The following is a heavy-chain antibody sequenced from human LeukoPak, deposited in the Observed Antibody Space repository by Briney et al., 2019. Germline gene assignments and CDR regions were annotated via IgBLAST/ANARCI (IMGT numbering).Heavy chain of an antibody. CDR3: ARDPTSDRFQYFDY. CDR1: GFSLSSYG. CDR2: ISNTYSDI. V-gene: IGHV3-21*06. D-gene: IGHD2-2*01. Sequence: GGSLRLSCVASGFSLSSYGVNWVRQAPGKGLEWVSCISNTYSDIYYADSVKGRFTVSRDNAKNSVYLQMISLTAEDTAVYYCARDPTSDRFQYFDYWGQGALVTVSS. J-gene: IGHJ4*02.